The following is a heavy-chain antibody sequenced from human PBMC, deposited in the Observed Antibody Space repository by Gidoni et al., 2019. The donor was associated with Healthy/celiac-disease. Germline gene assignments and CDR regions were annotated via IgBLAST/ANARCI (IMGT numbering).Heavy chain of an antibody. CDR1: GFTFSSYG. V-gene: IGHV3-30*18. CDR2: ISYDGSNK. D-gene: IGHD6-6*01. Sequence: QVQLVESGGGVVQPGRSLRLSCAASGFTFSSYGMHWVRQAPGKGLEWVAVISYDGSNKYYADSVKGRFTISRDNSKNTLYLQMNSLRAEDTAVYYCAKDVLAAPTNWYFDLWGRGTLVTVSS. CDR3: AKDVLAAPTNWYFDL. J-gene: IGHJ2*01.